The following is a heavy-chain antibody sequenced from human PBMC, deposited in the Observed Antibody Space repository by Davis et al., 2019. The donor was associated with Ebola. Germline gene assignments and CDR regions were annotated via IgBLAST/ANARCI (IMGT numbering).Heavy chain of an antibody. CDR2: IYYSGST. J-gene: IGHJ5*02. CDR3: ARQRLYYYDSSGYGLTNWFDP. V-gene: IGHV4-39*01. D-gene: IGHD3-22*01. Sequence: SETLSLTCTVSGGSISSSSYYWGWIRQPPGKGLEWIGSIYYSGSTYYNPSLKSRVTISVDTSKNQFSLKLSSVTAADTAVYYCARQRLYYYDSSGYGLTNWFDPWGQGTLVTVSS. CDR1: GGSISSSSYY.